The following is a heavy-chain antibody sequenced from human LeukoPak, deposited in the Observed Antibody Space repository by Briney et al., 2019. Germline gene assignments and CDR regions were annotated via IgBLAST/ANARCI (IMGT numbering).Heavy chain of an antibody. Sequence: QAGGSLRLSCAASGFTFSSYSMNWVRQAPGKGLEWVSYISSSSSTIYYADSVKGRFTISRDNAKNSLYLQMNSLRVEDTAVYYCARDRYSGSSEPSWYFDLWGRGTLVTVSS. D-gene: IGHD1-26*01. CDR2: ISSSSSTI. J-gene: IGHJ2*01. V-gene: IGHV3-48*01. CDR1: GFTFSSYS. CDR3: ARDRYSGSSEPSWYFDL.